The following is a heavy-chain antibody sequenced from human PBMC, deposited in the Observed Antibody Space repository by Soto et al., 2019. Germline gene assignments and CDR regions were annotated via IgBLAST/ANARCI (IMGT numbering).Heavy chain of an antibody. V-gene: IGHV3-7*01. CDR2: IKQDGSEK. J-gene: IGHJ5*02. Sequence: GGSLRLSCAASGFTLSSYWMSWVRQAPGKGLEWVANIKQDGSEKYYVDSVKGRFTISRDNAKNSLYLQMNSLRAEDTAVYYCARDTYSSGLSPWGQGTLVTVSS. CDR3: ARDTYSSGLSP. D-gene: IGHD6-19*01. CDR1: GFTLSSYW.